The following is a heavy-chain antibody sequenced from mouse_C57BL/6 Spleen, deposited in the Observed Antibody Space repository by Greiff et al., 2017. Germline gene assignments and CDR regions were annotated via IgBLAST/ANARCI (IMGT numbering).Heavy chain of an antibody. D-gene: IGHD2-4*01. CDR2: IRLKSDNYAT. J-gene: IGHJ2*01. CDR1: GFTFSNYW. V-gene: IGHV6-3*01. CDR3: TEDSDYDGDY. Sequence: EVKLVESGGGLVQPGGSMKLSCVASGFTFSNYWMNWVRQSPEKGLEWVAQIRLKSDNYATHYAESVKGRFTISRDDSKSSVYLQMNNLRAEDTGMYYCTEDSDYDGDYWGQGTTLSVSS.